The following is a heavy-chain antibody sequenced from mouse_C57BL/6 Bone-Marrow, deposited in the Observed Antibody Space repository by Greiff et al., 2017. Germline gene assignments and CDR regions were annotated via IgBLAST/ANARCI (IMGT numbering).Heavy chain of an antibody. V-gene: IGHV1-82*01. Sequence: QVQLQQSGPVLVKPGASVSISCKASGYAFSSSWMNWVKQRPGKGLEWIGRIYPGDGDTNYNGIFKGKATLTDDKSSSTAYMQLSSLTSEDSAVSFCTCDGYRFDYWGRGTTLTVSS. D-gene: IGHD2-3*01. CDR1: GYAFSSSW. CDR2: IYPGDGDT. J-gene: IGHJ2*01. CDR3: TCDGYRFDY.